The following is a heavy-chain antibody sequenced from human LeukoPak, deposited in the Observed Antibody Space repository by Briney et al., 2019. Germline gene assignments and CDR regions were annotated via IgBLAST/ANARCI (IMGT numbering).Heavy chain of an antibody. V-gene: IGHV3-23*01. D-gene: IGHD3-10*01. J-gene: IGHJ6*04. CDR1: GFTFSSYG. CDR3: ASSSDIYGSGSYFNSLGDV. CDR2: ISGSGGST. Sequence: GGSLRLSCAASGFTFSSYGMSWVRQAPGKGLEWVSAISGSGGSTYYADSVKGRFTISRDNSKNTLYLQTNSLRAEDTAVYYCASSSDIYGSGSYFNSLGDVWGKGTTVSISS.